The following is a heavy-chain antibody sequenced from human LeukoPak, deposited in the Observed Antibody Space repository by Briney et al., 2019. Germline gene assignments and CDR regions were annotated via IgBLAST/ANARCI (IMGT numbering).Heavy chain of an antibody. Sequence: ASVKVSCKASGGTFSSYAISWVRQAPGQGLEWMGGIIPIFGTANYAQKFQGRVTITTDESTSTAYMGLSSLGSEDTAVYYCARVLGYCSSPSCYFDYWGQGTLVTVSS. CDR1: GGTFSSYA. D-gene: IGHD2-2*01. J-gene: IGHJ4*02. CDR3: ARVLGYCSSPSCYFDY. CDR2: IIPIFGTA. V-gene: IGHV1-69*05.